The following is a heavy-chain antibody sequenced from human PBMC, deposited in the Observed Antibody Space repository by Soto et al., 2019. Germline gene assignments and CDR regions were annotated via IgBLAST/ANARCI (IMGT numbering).Heavy chain of an antibody. CDR3: AKEDQYGSGSYYYYYGMDV. Sequence: PGGSLRLSCAASGFTFSSYGMHWVRQAPGKGLEWVAVISYDGSNKYYADSVEGRFTISRDNSKNTLYLQMNSLRAEDTAVYYCAKEDQYGSGSYYYYYGMDVWGQGTTVTVSS. V-gene: IGHV3-30*18. CDR2: ISYDGSNK. J-gene: IGHJ6*02. D-gene: IGHD3-10*01. CDR1: GFTFSSYG.